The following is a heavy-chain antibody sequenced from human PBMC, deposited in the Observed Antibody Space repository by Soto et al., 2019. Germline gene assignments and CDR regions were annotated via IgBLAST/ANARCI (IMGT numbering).Heavy chain of an antibody. CDR1: GYPFTSQG. D-gene: IGHD6-6*01. Sequence: GSVKGSFKASGYPFTSQGISLARKAPGQGLEWMGWISAYNGNTNYAQKLQGRVTMTTDTSTSTAYMELRSLRSDDTAVYYCARDFGFYSSSSGATAGTDYWGQGTLVTVSS. V-gene: IGHV1-18*01. CDR2: ISAYNGNT. J-gene: IGHJ4*02. CDR3: ARDFGFYSSSSGATAGTDY.